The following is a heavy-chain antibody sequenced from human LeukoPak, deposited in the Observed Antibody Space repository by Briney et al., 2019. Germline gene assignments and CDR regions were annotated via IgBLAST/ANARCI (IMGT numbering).Heavy chain of an antibody. Sequence: GASVKVSCKASGYTFTGYYMHWVRQAPGQGLEWMGRIIPIFGTANYAQKFQGRVTITTDESTSTAYMELSSLRSEDTAVYYCARGYNWNAQPGDYYYYYMDVWGKGTTVTVSS. CDR1: GYTFTGYY. V-gene: IGHV1-69*05. CDR2: IIPIFGTA. J-gene: IGHJ6*03. CDR3: ARGYNWNAQPGDYYYYYMDV. D-gene: IGHD1-1*01.